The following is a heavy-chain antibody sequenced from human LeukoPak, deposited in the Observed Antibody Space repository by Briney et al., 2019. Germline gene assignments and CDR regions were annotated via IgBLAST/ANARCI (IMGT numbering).Heavy chain of an antibody. CDR1: GRSFSGYY. CDR3: ARTPGMVRGVMGNWFDP. V-gene: IGHV4-34*01. Sequence: SETLSLTCAVYGRSFSGYYWSWIRQPPGKGLEWIGEINHSGSTNYNPSLKSRVTISVDTSKNHFSLKLSSVTAADTAVYDCARTPGMVRGVMGNWFDPWGQGTLVTVSS. J-gene: IGHJ5*02. D-gene: IGHD3-10*01. CDR2: INHSGST.